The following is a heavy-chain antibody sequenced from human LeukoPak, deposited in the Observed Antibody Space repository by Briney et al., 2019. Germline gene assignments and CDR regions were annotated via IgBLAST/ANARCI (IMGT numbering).Heavy chain of an antibody. D-gene: IGHD3-22*01. V-gene: IGHV5-51*01. Sequence: GESLKISCKGSGYSFTSYWIGWVRQMPGKGLEWMGIIYPGDSDTRYSPSFQGQVTISADKSISTAYLQWSSLKASDTAMYYCARFSPGQSGYYDTFFDYWGQGTLVTVSS. J-gene: IGHJ4*02. CDR1: GYSFTSYW. CDR3: ARFSPGQSGYYDTFFDY. CDR2: IYPGDSDT.